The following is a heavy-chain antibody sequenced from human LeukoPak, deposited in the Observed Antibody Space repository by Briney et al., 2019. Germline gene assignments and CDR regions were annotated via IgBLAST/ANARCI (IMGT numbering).Heavy chain of an antibody. Sequence: PGGSLRLSCTASGFTFSSFAMRWVRQAPGKGLEWVSYISSSGSTIYYADSVKGRFTISRDNAKNSLYLQMNSLRAEDTAVYYCASEDDSSGYADYWGQGTLVTVSS. J-gene: IGHJ4*02. D-gene: IGHD3-22*01. CDR3: ASEDDSSGYADY. CDR2: ISSSGSTI. V-gene: IGHV3-48*04. CDR1: GFTFSSFA.